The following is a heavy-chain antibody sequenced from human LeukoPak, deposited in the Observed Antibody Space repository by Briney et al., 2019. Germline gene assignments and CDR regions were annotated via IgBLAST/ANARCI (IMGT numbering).Heavy chain of an antibody. J-gene: IGHJ4*02. CDR1: GGSISSSSYY. Sequence: PSETLSLTCTVSGGSISSSSYYWGWIRQPPGKGLEWIGSIYYSGSTYYNPSLKSRVTISVDTSKNQFSLKLSSVTAADTAVYYCASRETTTGKYFDFWGQGTLVTASS. CDR3: ASRETTTGKYFDF. D-gene: IGHD1-1*01. V-gene: IGHV4-39*01. CDR2: IYYSGST.